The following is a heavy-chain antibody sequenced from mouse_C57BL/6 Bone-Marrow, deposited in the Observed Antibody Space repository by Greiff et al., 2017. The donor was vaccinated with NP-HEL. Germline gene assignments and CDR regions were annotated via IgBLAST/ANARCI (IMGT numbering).Heavy chain of an antibody. CDR1: GYTFTSYW. D-gene: IGHD1-1*01. Sequence: QVQLQQPGAELVKPGASVKLSCKASGYTFTSYWMHWVKQRPGQGLEWIGMIHPNSGSTNYNEKLKSKATLTVDKSSSTAYMQLSSLTSEDSAVYYCARGLLLSWFAYWGQGTLVTVSA. CDR2: IHPNSGST. CDR3: ARGLLLSWFAY. J-gene: IGHJ3*01. V-gene: IGHV1-64*01.